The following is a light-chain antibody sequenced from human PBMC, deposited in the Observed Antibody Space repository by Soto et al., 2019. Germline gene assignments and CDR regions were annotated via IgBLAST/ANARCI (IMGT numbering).Light chain of an antibody. CDR1: QSVSSN. Sequence: ERVLTQSPATLSLFPGERATLSCRASQSVSSNLAWYQQKPGQAPRLLIYDASNRATGIPARFSGSGSGTDFTLTISSLEPGDFAVYYCQQRSSWPPVTFGQGTRLEIK. CDR2: DAS. J-gene: IGKJ5*01. V-gene: IGKV3-11*01. CDR3: QQRSSWPPVT.